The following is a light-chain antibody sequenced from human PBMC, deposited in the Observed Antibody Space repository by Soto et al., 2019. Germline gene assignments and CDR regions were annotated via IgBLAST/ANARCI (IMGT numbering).Light chain of an antibody. V-gene: IGLV2-14*03. J-gene: IGLJ2*01. CDR3: TSWTTSTTMI. CDR1: SSDTGAYNF. Sequence: QSALTQPASVSGSPGQSITISCTGTSSDTGAYNFVSWYQQHPGKAPKLMLYDVNIRPSGVSNRFSGSKSGNTASLTISGLQAEDEADYYRTSWTTSTTMIFGGGTKVTVL. CDR2: DVN.